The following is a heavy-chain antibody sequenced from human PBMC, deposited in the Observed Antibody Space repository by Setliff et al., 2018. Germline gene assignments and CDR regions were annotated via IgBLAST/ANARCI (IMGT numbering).Heavy chain of an antibody. Sequence: TLSLTCAVYGGSFSGYYWSWIRQPPGKGLEWIGEINHSGSINYNPSLTSRVTISVDTSKNQFSLKLSSVTAADTAVYYCARGVYCSSTSCSPGLNWFDPWGQGTLVTVSS. D-gene: IGHD2-2*01. CDR3: ARGVYCSSTSCSPGLNWFDP. J-gene: IGHJ5*02. CDR2: INHSGSI. V-gene: IGHV4-34*01. CDR1: GGSFSGYY.